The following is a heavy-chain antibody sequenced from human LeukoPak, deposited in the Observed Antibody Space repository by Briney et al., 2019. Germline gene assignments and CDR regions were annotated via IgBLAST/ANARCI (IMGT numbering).Heavy chain of an antibody. D-gene: IGHD3-22*01. Sequence: SETLSLTCAVSGGSISSSSYYWGWIRQPPGKGLEWIGSIYYSGSTYYNPSLKSRVTISVDTSKNQFSLKLSSVTAADTAVYYCARDLFAVGGYYRHDYWGQGTLVTVSS. V-gene: IGHV4-39*07. CDR2: IYYSGST. CDR3: ARDLFAVGGYYRHDY. CDR1: GGSISSSSYY. J-gene: IGHJ4*02.